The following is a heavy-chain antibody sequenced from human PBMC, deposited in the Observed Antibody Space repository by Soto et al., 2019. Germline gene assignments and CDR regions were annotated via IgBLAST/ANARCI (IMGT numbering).Heavy chain of an antibody. CDR1: GGTFSSYT. J-gene: IGHJ4*02. CDR3: ARTYYDSSGYYSGLLDY. V-gene: IGHV1-69*02. Sequence: VASVKVSCKASGGTFSSYTISWVRQAPGQGLEWMGRIIPILGIANYAQKFQGRVTITADKSTSTAYMELSSLRSEDTAVYYCARTYYDSSGYYSGLLDYWGQGTLVTSPQ. CDR2: IIPILGIA. D-gene: IGHD3-22*01.